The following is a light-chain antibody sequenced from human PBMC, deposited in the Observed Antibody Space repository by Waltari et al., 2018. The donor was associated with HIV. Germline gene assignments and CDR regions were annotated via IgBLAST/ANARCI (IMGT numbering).Light chain of an antibody. CDR1: SSNIGSNY. V-gene: IGLV1-47*01. CDR2: RNN. CDR3: AAWDDSLSVYV. Sequence: QSVLTQPPSASGTPGQRVTISCSGSSSNIGSNYVYWYQQLPGTAPKLLIYRNNQRPSGVPDRFSGSTSGTSASLAISGLRSEDEADYFCAAWDDSLSVYVFGTGTKVTVL. J-gene: IGLJ1*01.